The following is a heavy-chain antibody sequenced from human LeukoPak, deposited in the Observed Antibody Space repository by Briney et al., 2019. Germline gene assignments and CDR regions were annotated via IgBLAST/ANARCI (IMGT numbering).Heavy chain of an antibody. CDR2: ISAYNGNT. V-gene: IGHV1-18*01. D-gene: IGHD3-22*01. J-gene: IGHJ4*02. CDR1: GYTFTSYG. Sequence: ASVRVSCTASGYTFTSYGISWVRQAPGQGLEWMGWISAYNGNTNYAQKLQGRVTMTTDTSTSTAYMELRSLRSDDAAVYYCARDGAYYYESSGYYQFDYWGQGTLVTVSS. CDR3: ARDGAYYYESSGYYQFDY.